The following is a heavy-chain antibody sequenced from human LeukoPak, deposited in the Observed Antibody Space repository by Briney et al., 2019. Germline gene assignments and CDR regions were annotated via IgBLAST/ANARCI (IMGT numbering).Heavy chain of an antibody. CDR1: GYTFTSYG. Sequence: ASVKVSCKASGYTFTSYGISWVRQAPGQGLEWMGIINPSGGSTTYAQKFQGRVTMTRDTSTSTVYMELSSLSSEDTAVYYCARDVASSGYYWDWGQGTLVTVSS. CDR3: ARDVASSGYYWD. V-gene: IGHV1-46*01. J-gene: IGHJ4*02. D-gene: IGHD3-22*01. CDR2: INPSGGST.